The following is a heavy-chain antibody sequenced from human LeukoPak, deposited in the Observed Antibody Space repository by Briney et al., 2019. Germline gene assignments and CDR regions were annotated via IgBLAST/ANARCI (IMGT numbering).Heavy chain of an antibody. J-gene: IGHJ4*02. Sequence: SVKVSCKASGGTFSSYAISWVRQAPGQGLEWMGGIIPIFGTANYAQKFQGRVTITTDESTSTVYMELSSLRSEDTAVYYCARGRYYYGSGSYSLIDYWGQGTLVTVSS. CDR1: GGTFSSYA. V-gene: IGHV1-69*05. D-gene: IGHD3-10*01. CDR3: ARGRYYYGSGSYSLIDY. CDR2: IIPIFGTA.